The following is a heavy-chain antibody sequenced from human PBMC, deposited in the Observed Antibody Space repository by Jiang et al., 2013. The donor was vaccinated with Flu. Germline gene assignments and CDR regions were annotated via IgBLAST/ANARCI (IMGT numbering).Heavy chain of an antibody. V-gene: IGHV4-39*07. D-gene: IGHD6-13*01. CDR3: ARQSLLSSSLLGNTFDY. CDR1: GGSFSSNTYY. Sequence: SGPGLVKPSETLSLACTVSGGSFSSNTYYWGWIRQPPGKGLEWIGSIYYSGSTYYNPSLKSRVTISVDTSKNHFSLKLSSGTAADTAVYYCARQSLLSSSLLGNTFDYWGQGTLVTVSS. CDR2: IYYSGST. J-gene: IGHJ4*02.